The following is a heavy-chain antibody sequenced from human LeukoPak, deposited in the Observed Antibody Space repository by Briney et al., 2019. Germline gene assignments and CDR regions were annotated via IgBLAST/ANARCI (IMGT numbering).Heavy chain of an antibody. D-gene: IGHD5-24*01. Sequence: PSETLSLTCTVSGGSISSGGYYWSWIRQHPGKGLEWIGYIYYSGSTYYNPSLKSRVTISVDTSKNQFSLKLSSVTAADTAVYYCARVSGWWLQSHYFDYWGQGTLVTVSS. V-gene: IGHV4-31*03. CDR3: ARVSGWWLQSHYFDY. CDR2: IYYSGST. J-gene: IGHJ4*02. CDR1: GGSISSGGYY.